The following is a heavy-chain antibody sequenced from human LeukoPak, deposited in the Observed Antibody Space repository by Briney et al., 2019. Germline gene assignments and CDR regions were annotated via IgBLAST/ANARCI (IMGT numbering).Heavy chain of an antibody. CDR3: ARLGYGLKGSYDAFDM. V-gene: IGHV4-61*02. CDR1: GGSTSSDRYY. J-gene: IGHJ3*02. Sequence: PSQTLSLTCSVSGGSTSSDRYYWRWIRQPAGKGLEWIGRVYSSETTNQNHSLKSRITISIYTSKNQFSLKLNSVTAADTAVYYCARLGYGLKGSYDAFDMWGQGTMVTVSS. D-gene: IGHD5-18*01. CDR2: VYSSETT.